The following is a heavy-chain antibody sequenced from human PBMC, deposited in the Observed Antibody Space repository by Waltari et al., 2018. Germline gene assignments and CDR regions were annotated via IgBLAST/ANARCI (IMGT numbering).Heavy chain of an antibody. J-gene: IGHJ3*01. CDR2: INPNSGGT. CDR1: GYHFTGYF. Sequence: QLQLWQSGSEMKTRGASLTISCWASGYHFTGYFIHWGRQAPGQGLEWMGWINPNSGGTNYAQKFQGRVTLTRDKSINTAYMDLSRLTSDDTGMYYCATWRENAFDVWGQGTMVTVST. CDR3: ATWRENAFDV. D-gene: IGHD1-1*01. V-gene: IGHV1-2*02.